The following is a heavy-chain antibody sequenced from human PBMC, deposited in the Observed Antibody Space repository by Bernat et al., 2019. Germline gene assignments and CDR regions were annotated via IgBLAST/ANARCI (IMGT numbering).Heavy chain of an antibody. CDR3: TRDSIYCSSTSCYPYNWFDP. V-gene: IGHV3-49*03. Sequence: EVQPVESGGGLVQPGRSLRLSCTASGFTFGDYAMSWFRQAPGKGLEWVGFIRSKAYGGTTEYAASVKGRFTISRDDSKSIAYLQMNSLKTEDTAVYYCTRDSIYCSSTSCYPYNWFDPWGQGTLVTVSS. CDR2: IRSKAYGGTT. J-gene: IGHJ5*02. D-gene: IGHD2-2*01. CDR1: GFTFGDYA.